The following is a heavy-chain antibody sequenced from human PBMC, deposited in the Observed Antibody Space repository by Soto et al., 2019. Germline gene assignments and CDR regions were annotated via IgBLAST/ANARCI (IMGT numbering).Heavy chain of an antibody. CDR2: ISYDGGNT. D-gene: IGHD4-17*01. J-gene: IGHJ5*02. V-gene: IGHV3-30*03. CDR1: GFTFSRYV. CDR3: AREVRANLNDFGDYEWFDP. Sequence: QVQLVESGGGVVQPGRSLRLSCAASGFTFSRYVMHWVRQGPGKGLEWVSFISYDGGNTDYVGSVKGRFTISRDNSKNTLYLPMRSLRAEDTAVYFCAREVRANLNDFGDYEWFDPWGQGTLVTVSS.